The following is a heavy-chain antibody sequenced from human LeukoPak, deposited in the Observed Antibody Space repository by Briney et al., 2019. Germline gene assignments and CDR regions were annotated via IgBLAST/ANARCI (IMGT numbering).Heavy chain of an antibody. V-gene: IGHV3-48*01. CDR2: ISSSASTI. CDR3: AREYSSSSGRAFDI. Sequence: GGSLRLSCAASGFTFSSYSMNWVRQAPGKGLEWLSYISSSASTIYYGDSVRGRATIYRDNAKNSLYLQMNSLRAEDTAVYYCAREYSSSSGRAFDIWGQGTMVTVSS. D-gene: IGHD6-6*01. J-gene: IGHJ3*02. CDR1: GFTFSSYS.